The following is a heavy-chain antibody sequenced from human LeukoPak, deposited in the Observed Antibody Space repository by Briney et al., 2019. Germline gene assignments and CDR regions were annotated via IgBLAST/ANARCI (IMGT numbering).Heavy chain of an antibody. CDR1: GGSFSGYY. CDR2: INHSGST. Sequence: PSETLFLTCAVYGGSFSGYYWSWIRQPPGKGLEWIGEINHSGSTNYNPSLKSRVTISVDTSKNQFSLKLSSVTAADTAVYYCARHSTFFGVVIIKGRVRGPFDYWGQGTLVTVSS. CDR3: ARHSTFFGVVIIKGRVRGPFDY. V-gene: IGHV4-34*01. D-gene: IGHD3-3*01. J-gene: IGHJ4*02.